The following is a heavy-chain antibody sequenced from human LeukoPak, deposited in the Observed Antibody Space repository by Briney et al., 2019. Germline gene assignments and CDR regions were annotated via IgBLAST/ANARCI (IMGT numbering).Heavy chain of an antibody. CDR1: GFTFDDYG. D-gene: IGHD3-10*01. V-gene: IGHV3-20*04. CDR2: INWNGGST. Sequence: QPGGSLRLSCAASGFTFDDYGMSWVRQAPGKGLEWVSGINWNGGSTGYADSVKGRFTISRDNAKNSLYLQMNSLRAEDTALYYCARGGGSGSSLVVWYFDLWGRGTLVTVSS. J-gene: IGHJ2*01. CDR3: ARGGGSGSSLVVWYFDL.